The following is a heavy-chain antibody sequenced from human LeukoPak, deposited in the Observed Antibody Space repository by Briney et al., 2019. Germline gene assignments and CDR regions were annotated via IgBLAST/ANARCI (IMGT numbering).Heavy chain of an antibody. V-gene: IGHV3-7*03. CDR3: TKEEWFRFDY. Sequence: PGGSLRLSCAASGFTFSRHWMTWVRQAPGKGLEWVAKIKPDGSAQFYVDSVRGRFTISKDNAKNSLYLQRNGLTIEDTAIYYCTKEEWFRFDYWGEGNLVTVAS. D-gene: IGHD2-8*01. CDR1: GFTFSRHW. CDR2: IKPDGSAQ. J-gene: IGHJ4*02.